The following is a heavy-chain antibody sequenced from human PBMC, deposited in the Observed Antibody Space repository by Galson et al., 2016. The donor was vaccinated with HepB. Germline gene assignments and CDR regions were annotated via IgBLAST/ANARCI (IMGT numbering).Heavy chain of an antibody. J-gene: IGHJ4*02. CDR1: GFSFSSYW. CDR3: ASQWLTREGLDY. CDR2: IKKDGRDI. Sequence: SLRLSCAASGFSFSSYWMTWVRQAPGKGLEWVATIKKDGRDIYYVDSVKGRFIISRDNGKNSLYLQMNNLRAEDTAVYYCASQWLTREGLDYWGQGSLVTVSS. V-gene: IGHV3-7*01. D-gene: IGHD3-22*01.